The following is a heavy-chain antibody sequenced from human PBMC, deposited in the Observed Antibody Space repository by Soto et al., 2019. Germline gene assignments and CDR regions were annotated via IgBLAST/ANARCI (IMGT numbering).Heavy chain of an antibody. CDR1: GDTFSNYV. D-gene: IGHD6-13*01. CDR2: IVPIFRTA. Sequence: QVQLVQSGAEVKKPGSSVKVACKVSGDTFSNYVINWVRQAPGQGLEWMGAIVPIFRTANYAQKFPGRVTITADEFTITAYMELSGLRSDDTATYYCARETSAPGTFREDASDIWGQGTLVTVSS. V-gene: IGHV1-69*12. J-gene: IGHJ3*02. CDR3: ARETSAPGTFREDASDI.